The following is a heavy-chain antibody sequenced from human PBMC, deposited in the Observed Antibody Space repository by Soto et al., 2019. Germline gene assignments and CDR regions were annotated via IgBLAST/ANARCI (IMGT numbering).Heavy chain of an antibody. V-gene: IGHV4-30-4*01. D-gene: IGHD2-21*02. J-gene: IGHJ6*02. CDR3: AREILTAYYYYYYGMDV. CDR2: IYYSGST. Sequence: SETLSLTCTVSGGSISSYYWSWIRQPPGKGLEWIGYIYYSGSTYYNPSLKSRVTISVDTSKNQFSLKLSSVTAADTAVYYCAREILTAYYYYYYGMDVWGQGTTVTVSS. CDR1: GGSISSYY.